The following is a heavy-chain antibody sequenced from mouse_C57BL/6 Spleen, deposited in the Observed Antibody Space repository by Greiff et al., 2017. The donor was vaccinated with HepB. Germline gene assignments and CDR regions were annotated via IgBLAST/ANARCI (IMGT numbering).Heavy chain of an antibody. CDR2: IYPRSGNT. CDR1: GYTFTSYG. Sequence: VKVVESGAELARPGASVKLSCKASGYTFTSYGISWVKQRTGQGLEWIGEIYPRSGNTYYNEKFKGKATLTADKSSSTAYMELRSLTSEDSAVYFCARFDGWDYWGQGTTLTVSS. J-gene: IGHJ2*01. CDR3: ARFDGWDY. V-gene: IGHV1-81*01. D-gene: IGHD1-2*01.